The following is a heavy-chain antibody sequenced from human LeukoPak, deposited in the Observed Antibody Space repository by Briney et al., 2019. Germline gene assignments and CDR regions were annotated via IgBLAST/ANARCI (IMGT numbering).Heavy chain of an antibody. CDR2: IRGGDDKT. Sequence: GGSLRLSCAASGFTFSSYAMTWVRQAPGKGLEWVSSIRGGDDKTYNADSVKGRFTTSRDNSRNTVFLHMNNLRDGDTAVYYCARDWSVRDDSGYPDSWGQGILVTVSS. CDR3: ARDWSVRDDSGYPDS. V-gene: IGHV3-23*01. D-gene: IGHD3-22*01. J-gene: IGHJ4*02. CDR1: GFTFSSYA.